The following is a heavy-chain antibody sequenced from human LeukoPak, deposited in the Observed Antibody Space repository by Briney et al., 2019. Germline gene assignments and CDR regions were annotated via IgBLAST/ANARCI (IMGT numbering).Heavy chain of an antibody. CDR2: MYYSGST. D-gene: IGHD3-10*01. V-gene: IGHV4-39*01. J-gene: IGHJ5*02. CDR3: ARITIEWFDP. Sequence: SETLSLTCTVSGGSISSSSYYWGWIRQPPGKGLEWIGSMYYSGSTYYNPSLKSRVTLSVDTSKNQFSLKLSSVTAADTAVYYCARITIEWFDPWGQGTLVTVSS. CDR1: GGSISSSSYY.